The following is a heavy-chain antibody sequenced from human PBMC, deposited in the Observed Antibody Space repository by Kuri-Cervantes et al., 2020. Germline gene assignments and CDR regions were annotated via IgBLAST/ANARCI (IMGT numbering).Heavy chain of an antibody. D-gene: IGHD4-17*01. CDR1: GYSISSGYY. V-gene: IGHV4-38-2*01. CDR2: IYHSGST. J-gene: IGHJ5*02. CDR3: ARAYVYGDYVHWFDP. Sequence: SETLSLTCAVSGYSISSGYYWGWIRQPPGKGLEWIGSIYHSGSTYYNPSLKSRVTISVDTSKNQLSLKLSSVTAADTAVYYCARAYVYGDYVHWFDPWGQGTLVTVSS.